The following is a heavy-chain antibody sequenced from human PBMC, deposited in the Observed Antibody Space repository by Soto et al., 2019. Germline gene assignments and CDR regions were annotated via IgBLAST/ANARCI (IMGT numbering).Heavy chain of an antibody. V-gene: IGHV1-2*04. CDR3: ARYGSETAMAGYDAFDI. D-gene: IGHD5-18*01. J-gene: IGHJ3*02. CDR1: GYTFTGYY. CDR2: INPNSGGT. Sequence: ASVTVSCQASGYTFTGYYMHWVRQAPGQGFEWMGWINPNSGGTNYAQKFQGWVTMTRDTSISTAYMELSRLRSDDTAVYYCARYGSETAMAGYDAFDIWGQGTMVTVSS.